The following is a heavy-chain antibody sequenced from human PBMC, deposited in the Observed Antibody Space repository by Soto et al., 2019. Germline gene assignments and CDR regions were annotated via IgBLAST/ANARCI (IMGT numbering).Heavy chain of an antibody. CDR1: GFTFSNYG. D-gene: IGHD3-22*01. V-gene: IGHV3-30*02. CDR2: IWYDGSNT. J-gene: IGHJ4*02. CDR3: VKGEYYYDGSAYYPFDY. Sequence: PGGSLRLSCAASGFTFSNYGMHWVRQAPCKGLEWVAVIWYDGSNTYYAVSLKGRLTISRDNSKNTAYLQMSSLRPEDTAVYYCVKGEYYYDGSAYYPFDYWGQGRMVTVSS.